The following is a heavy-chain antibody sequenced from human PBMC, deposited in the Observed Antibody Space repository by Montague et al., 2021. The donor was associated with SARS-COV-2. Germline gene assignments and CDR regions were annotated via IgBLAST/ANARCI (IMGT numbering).Heavy chain of an antibody. J-gene: IGHJ4*02. CDR3: ARGLLEPLDY. CDR1: DASISSDNYF. V-gene: IGHV4-39*01. Sequence: SETLSLTCTVSDASISSDNYFWGWIRQPPGKGLEWIGSIYYRGNTYLNPSLKSRATMSVDTSKNQFSLKLNSVTAADAAVYYCARGLLEPLDYWGQGTLVTGSS. D-gene: IGHD1-14*01. CDR2: IYYRGNT.